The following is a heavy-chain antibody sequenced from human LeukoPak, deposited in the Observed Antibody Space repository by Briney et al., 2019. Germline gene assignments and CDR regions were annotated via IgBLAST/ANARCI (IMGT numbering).Heavy chain of an antibody. J-gene: IGHJ4*02. Sequence: WGSLSLSCAASGFTFSSYEMHWVRQAPGKGLEWVSYISSSGNTLYYADSVKGRFTISRDNATNSLYMQMNSLRAEDTAVYYCAREGKYYFDYWGQGTLLTVSS. V-gene: IGHV3-48*03. CDR3: AREGKYYFDY. CDR2: ISSSGNTL. CDR1: GFTFSSYE.